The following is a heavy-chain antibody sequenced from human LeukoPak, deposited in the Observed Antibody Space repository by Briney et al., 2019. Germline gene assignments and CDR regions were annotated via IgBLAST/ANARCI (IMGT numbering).Heavy chain of an antibody. CDR1: GGTFSSYA. V-gene: IGHV1-69*06. CDR2: IIPSLGTA. Sequence: SVKVSCKASGGTFSSYAISWVRQAPGQGLEWMGGIIPSLGTANYAQKFKGRVTITADKSTSTAYMELSSLRSEDTAVYYCARDEDYGISVNVDYWGQGTLVTVSS. J-gene: IGHJ4*02. CDR3: ARDEDYGISVNVDY. D-gene: IGHD4-17*01.